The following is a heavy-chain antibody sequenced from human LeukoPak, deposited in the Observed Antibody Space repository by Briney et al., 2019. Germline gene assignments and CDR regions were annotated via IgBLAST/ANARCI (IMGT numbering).Heavy chain of an antibody. V-gene: IGHV3-9*01. J-gene: IGHJ5*02. D-gene: IGHD3-22*01. Sequence: GGSLRLSCAASGFTFDDYAMHWVRQAPGKGLEWVSGISWNSGSIGYADSVKGRFTISRDNAKNSLYLQMNSLRAEDTAVYYCARDRNYDSSGYYPNWFDPWGQGTLVTVSS. CDR3: ARDRNYDSSGYYPNWFDP. CDR2: ISWNSGSI. CDR1: GFTFDDYA.